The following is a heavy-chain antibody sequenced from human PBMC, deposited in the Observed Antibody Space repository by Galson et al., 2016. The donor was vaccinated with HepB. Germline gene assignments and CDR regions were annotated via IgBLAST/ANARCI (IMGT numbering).Heavy chain of an antibody. V-gene: IGHV1-2*04. D-gene: IGHD3-16*01. CDR3: XTSTGNRXXWGAFXX. CDR1: XXXFTGYX. CDR2: LSANSGAT. J-gene: IGHJ3*01. Sequence: KVSXKASXXXFTGYXXHWVRXAPGQGLEWMAWLSANSGATNYAQKFQGWVTMTRDTSISTAYMELTSLTSDAXXIYFVXTSTGNRXXWGAFXXWGQGTMVTVSS.